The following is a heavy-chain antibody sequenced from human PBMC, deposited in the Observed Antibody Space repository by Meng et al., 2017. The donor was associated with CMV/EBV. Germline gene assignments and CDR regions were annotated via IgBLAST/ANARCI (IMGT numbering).Heavy chain of an antibody. CDR2: IRYDGSNK. V-gene: IGHV3-30*02. CDR3: AKGFDP. CDR1: GFTFSSYG. Sequence: GESLKISCAASGFTFSSYGMHWVRQAPGKGLEGVAFIRYDGSNKYYADSVKGRFTISRDNSKNTLYLQMNSLRAEDTAVYYCAKGFDPWGQGTLVTVSS. J-gene: IGHJ5*02.